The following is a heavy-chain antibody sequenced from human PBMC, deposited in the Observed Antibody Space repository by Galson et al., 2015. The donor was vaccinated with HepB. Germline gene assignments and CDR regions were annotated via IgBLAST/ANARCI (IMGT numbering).Heavy chain of an antibody. Sequence: SLRLSCAASGFSFSSHAMNWVRQAPGKGLEWVSVISGSAGSTYYAESVKGRFTISRDNINNMLYLQMDSLRVEDTAIYYCAKDPTYYYDSSGYRDYWGQGTLVTVSS. CDR1: GFSFSSHA. D-gene: IGHD3-22*01. V-gene: IGHV3-23*01. CDR3: AKDPTYYYDSSGYRDY. J-gene: IGHJ4*02. CDR2: ISGSAGST.